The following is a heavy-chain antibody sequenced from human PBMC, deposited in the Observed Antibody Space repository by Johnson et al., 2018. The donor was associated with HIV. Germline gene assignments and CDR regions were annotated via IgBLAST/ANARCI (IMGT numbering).Heavy chain of an antibody. J-gene: IGHJ3*02. CDR3: AGLGGGHEAFDI. D-gene: IGHD3-16*01. Sequence: VQLVESGGGLVQPGGSLRLSCAASGFTFSSYGMSWVRQAPGKGLEWVANIKQDGSEKYYVDSVKGRFTISRENAKNSLYLQMNSLGAEDTAVYYCAGLGGGHEAFDIWGQGTMVTVSS. CDR2: IKQDGSEK. CDR1: GFTFSSYG. V-gene: IGHV3-7*03.